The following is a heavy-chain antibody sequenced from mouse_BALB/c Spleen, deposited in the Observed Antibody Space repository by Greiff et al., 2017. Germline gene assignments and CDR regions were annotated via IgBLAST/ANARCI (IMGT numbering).Heavy chain of an antibody. J-gene: IGHJ4*01. Sequence: EVKLMESGGGLVKPGGSLKLSCEASGFTFSSYAMYWVRQTPEKRLEWVANIRDGGSYTYYPDSVKGRFTISRDNAKNNLYLQMSSLKSEDTAMYYCARGGYRYDERNYYAMDYWGQGTSVTVSS. V-gene: IGHV5-4*02. CDR2: IRDGGSYT. CDR1: GFTFSSYA. CDR3: ARGGYRYDERNYYAMDY. D-gene: IGHD2-14*01.